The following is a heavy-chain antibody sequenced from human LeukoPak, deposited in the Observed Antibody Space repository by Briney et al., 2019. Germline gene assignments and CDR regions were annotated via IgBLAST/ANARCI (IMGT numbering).Heavy chain of an antibody. CDR1: GFTFSIYA. J-gene: IGHJ2*01. V-gene: IGHV3-23*01. D-gene: IGHD3-22*01. CDR3: ARGGRYDSSGYYFYWYFDL. Sequence: GGSLRLSCAASGFTFSIYAMTWVRQAPGKGLEWVSAISGSDGSTYYADSVKGRFTISRDNSKNTLYLQMNSLRAEDTAVYYCARGGRYDSSGYYFYWYFDLWGRGTLVTVSS. CDR2: ISGSDGST.